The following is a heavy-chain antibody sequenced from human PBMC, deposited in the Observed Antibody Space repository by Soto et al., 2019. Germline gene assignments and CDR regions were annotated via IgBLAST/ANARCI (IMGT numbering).Heavy chain of an antibody. D-gene: IGHD6-19*01. CDR1: GYTFTSYG. CDR3: ARKLTPGYSSGWPLDE. CDR2: IGAYNGNT. V-gene: IGHV1-18*01. Sequence: ASVKVSCKASGYTFTSYGISWVRQAPGQGLEWMGWIGAYNGNTNYAQKLQGRVTMTTDTSTSTAYMELRSLRSDDTAVYYCARKLTPGYSSGWPLDEWGQGTLVTVSS. J-gene: IGHJ4*02.